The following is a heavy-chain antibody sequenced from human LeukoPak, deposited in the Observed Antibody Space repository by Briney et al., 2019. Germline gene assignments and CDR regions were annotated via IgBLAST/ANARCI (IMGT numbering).Heavy chain of an antibody. CDR2: INHSGST. CDR3: ARSYDPFSYYYYGMDV. Sequence: SETPSLTCAVYGGSFSGYYWSWIRQPPGKGLEWIGEINHSGSTNYNPSLKSRVTISVDTSKNQFSLKLSSVTAADTAVYYCARSYDPFSYYYYGMDVWGQGTTVTVSS. CDR1: GGSFSGYY. J-gene: IGHJ6*02. D-gene: IGHD5-18*01. V-gene: IGHV4-34*01.